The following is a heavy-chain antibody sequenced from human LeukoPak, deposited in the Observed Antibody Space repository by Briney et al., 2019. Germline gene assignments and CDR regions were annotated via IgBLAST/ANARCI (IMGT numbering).Heavy chain of an antibody. D-gene: IGHD3-9*01. J-gene: IGHJ2*01. CDR3: ARRLRFDWSGYFDL. Sequence: PGGSLRLSCAASGFTFSDYYMSWIRRAPGKGLEWVSYISGSGSTIYYADSVKGRFTISRDNAKNSLYLQMNSLRAEDTAVYYCARRLRFDWSGYFDLWGRGTLVTVSS. V-gene: IGHV3-11*01. CDR1: GFTFSDYY. CDR2: ISGSGSTI.